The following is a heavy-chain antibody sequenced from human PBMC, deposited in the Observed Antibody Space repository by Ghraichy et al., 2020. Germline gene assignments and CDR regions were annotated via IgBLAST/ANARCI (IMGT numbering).Heavy chain of an antibody. CDR1: GFTFSSYA. D-gene: IGHD6-13*01. CDR2: ISGSGGST. CDR3: AKDLDSSSWYPAVGFDY. V-gene: IGHV3-23*01. J-gene: IGHJ4*02. Sequence: GGSLRLSCAASGFTFSSYAMSWVRQAPGKGLEWVSAISGSGGSTYYADSVKGRFTISRDNSKNTLYLQMNSLRAEDTAVYYCAKDLDSSSWYPAVGFDYWGQGTLVTVSS.